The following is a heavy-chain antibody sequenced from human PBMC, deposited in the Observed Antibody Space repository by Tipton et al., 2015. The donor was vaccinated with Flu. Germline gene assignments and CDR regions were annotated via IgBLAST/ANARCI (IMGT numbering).Heavy chain of an antibody. J-gene: IGHJ4*02. CDR2: IKQDGSEK. CDR1: GFTFSSYW. Sequence: SLRLSCAASGFTFSSYWMNWVRQAPGKGLEWVANIKQDGSEKYYVDSVKGRFTITRDNAKNSLYLQMNSLRAEDTAVYYCARESGGAYGSGSFPHFDAWGQGALVTVSS. D-gene: IGHD3-10*01. V-gene: IGHV3-7*01. CDR3: ARESGGAYGSGSFPHFDA.